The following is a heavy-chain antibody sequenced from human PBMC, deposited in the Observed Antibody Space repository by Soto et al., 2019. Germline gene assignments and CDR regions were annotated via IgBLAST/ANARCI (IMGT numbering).Heavy chain of an antibody. CDR1: GFSLSTSGVG. Sequence: QITLKESGPTLVKPTQTLTLTCTFSGFSLSTSGVGVGWIRQPPGKALEWLALIYWDDDKRYSPSLKSRLTITKDTSKNQVVLTMTNMDPVDTATYYCAHRPAFRTPPGYNWNDPEPSYFDYWGQGTLVTVSS. CDR2: IYWDDDK. CDR3: AHRPAFRTPPGYNWNDPEPSYFDY. J-gene: IGHJ4*02. D-gene: IGHD1-20*01. V-gene: IGHV2-5*02.